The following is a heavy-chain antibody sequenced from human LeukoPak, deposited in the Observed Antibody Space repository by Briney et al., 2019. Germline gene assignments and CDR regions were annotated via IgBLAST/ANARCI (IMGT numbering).Heavy chain of an antibody. V-gene: IGHV1-69*04. D-gene: IGHD5-12*01. CDR1: GGTFSSYA. CDR3: AREGDGYKLDY. J-gene: IGHJ4*02. Sequence: GASVKVSCKASGGTFSSYAISWVRQAPGQGLEWMGRIIPILGIANYAQKFQGRVTITADKSTSTAYMELSSLRSEDTAVYYCAREGDGYKLDYWGQGTLVTVSS. CDR2: IIPILGIA.